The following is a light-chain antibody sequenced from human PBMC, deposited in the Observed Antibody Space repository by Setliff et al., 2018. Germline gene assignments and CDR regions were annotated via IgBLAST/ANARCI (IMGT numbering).Light chain of an antibody. CDR3: QYYNSWPPIA. J-gene: IGKJ5*01. V-gene: IGKV3D-15*03. CDR1: HSVSTN. Sequence: IVLTQSPGTLSVSPGETATLSCRASHSVSTNVAWFQQKPGQAPRLLIYGTSIRATGIPDRFRGRGSGTQFTLTINILQSEDFAIYYCQYYNSWPPIAFGQGTRLEIK. CDR2: GTS.